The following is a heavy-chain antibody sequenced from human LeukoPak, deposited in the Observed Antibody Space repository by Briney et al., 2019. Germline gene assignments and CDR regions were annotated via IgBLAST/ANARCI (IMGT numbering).Heavy chain of an antibody. Sequence: KSSETLSLTCTVSGDSISSYYWSWIRQPPGKGLEWIGYIYYSGSTYYNPSLKSRVTISVDTSNNQFSLRLSSVTAADTAIYYCAREPSVTTATTGSWGQGTLVIVSS. J-gene: IGHJ5*02. V-gene: IGHV4-59*12. D-gene: IGHD4-17*01. CDR2: IYYSGST. CDR1: GDSISSYY. CDR3: AREPSVTTATTGS.